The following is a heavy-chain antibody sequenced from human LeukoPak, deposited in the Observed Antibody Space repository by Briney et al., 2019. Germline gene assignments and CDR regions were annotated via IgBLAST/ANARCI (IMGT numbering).Heavy chain of an antibody. V-gene: IGHV3-33*01. CDR2: IWYDGSNK. J-gene: IGHJ4*02. D-gene: IGHD3-10*01. CDR3: ARDLARGVPAGDY. Sequence: PGGSLTLSRAASGFTFSSHGMLWVRHAPGKRLEWVAVIWYDGSNKYYADSVKGRFTISRDNSKNTLYLQMNSLRAEDTAVYYCARDLARGVPAGDYWGQGTLVTVSS. CDR1: GFTFSSHG.